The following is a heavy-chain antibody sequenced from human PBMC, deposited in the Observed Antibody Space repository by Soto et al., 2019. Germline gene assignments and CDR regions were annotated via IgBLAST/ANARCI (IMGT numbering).Heavy chain of an antibody. Sequence: EVHLLESGGDVVQPGRSLRLSCAASGFTFSNYAMNWIRQAPGKGLEWLSSISANGRNAYYADSVKGRFTISRARSKNTLDLQLDSLRVEDTAIYFCAKVLSSLAWLALGAPFDSWGQGTLVTVSS. J-gene: IGHJ4*02. V-gene: IGHV3-23*01. CDR3: AKVLSSLAWLALGAPFDS. CDR1: GFTFSNYA. CDR2: ISANGRNA. D-gene: IGHD3-22*01.